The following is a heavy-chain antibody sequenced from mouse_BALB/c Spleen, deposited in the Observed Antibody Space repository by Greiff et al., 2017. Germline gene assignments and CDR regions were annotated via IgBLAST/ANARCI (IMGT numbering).Heavy chain of an antibody. CDR2: ISNGGGST. D-gene: IGHD1-2*01. V-gene: IGHV5-12-2*01. J-gene: IGHJ4*01. Sequence: EVQVVESGGGLVKPGGSLKLSCAASGFTFSSYTMSWVRQTPEKRLEWVAYISNGGGSTYYPDTVKGRFTISRDNAKNTLYLQMSSLKSEDTAMYYCARHRTTATAMDYWGQGTSVTVSS. CDR1: GFTFSSYT. CDR3: ARHRTTATAMDY.